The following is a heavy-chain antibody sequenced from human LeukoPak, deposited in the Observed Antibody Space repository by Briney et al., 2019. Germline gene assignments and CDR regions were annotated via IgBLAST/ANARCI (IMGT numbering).Heavy chain of an antibody. CDR1: GYSISSGYY. V-gene: IGHV4-38-2*02. Sequence: SETLSPTCTVSGYSISSGYYWGWIRQPPGKGLEWIGSIYHTGSTYYNPSLKSRVTISVDTSNNQFSLKLSSATAADTAVYYCARARFDYWGQGTLVTVSS. CDR2: IYHTGST. J-gene: IGHJ4*02. CDR3: ARARFDY.